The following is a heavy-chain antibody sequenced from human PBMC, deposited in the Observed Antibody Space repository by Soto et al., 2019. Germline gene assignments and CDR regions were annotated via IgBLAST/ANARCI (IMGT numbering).Heavy chain of an antibody. CDR3: ARDSGVTIFGGSPTPLGMDV. D-gene: IGHD3-3*01. J-gene: IGHJ6*02. CDR2: ISSSGSTI. CDR1: GFTFSSYE. Sequence: GGSLRLSCAASGFTFSSYEMNWVRQAPGKGLEWVSYISSSGSTIYYADSVKGRFTISRDNAKNSLYLQMNSLRAEDTAVYYCARDSGVTIFGGSPTPLGMDVWGQGTTVTVSS. V-gene: IGHV3-48*03.